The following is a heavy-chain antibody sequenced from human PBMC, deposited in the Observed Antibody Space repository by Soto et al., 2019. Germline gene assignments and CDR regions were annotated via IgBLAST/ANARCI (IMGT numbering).Heavy chain of an antibody. CDR3: ARVLSWASYYDFWSGYYNYYYYGMDV. V-gene: IGHV1-8*01. Sequence: GASVKVSCKASGYTFTIYDINWVLQATGQGLEWMGWMNPNSGNTSYAQKFQGRVTMTRNTSISTAYMELSSLRSEDTAVYYCARVLSWASYYDFWSGYYNYYYYGMDVWGQGTTVTVSS. CDR1: GYTFTIYD. CDR2: MNPNSGNT. D-gene: IGHD3-3*01. J-gene: IGHJ6*02.